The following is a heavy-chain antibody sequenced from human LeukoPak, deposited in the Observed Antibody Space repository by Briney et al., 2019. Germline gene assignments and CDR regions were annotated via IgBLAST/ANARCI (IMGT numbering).Heavy chain of an antibody. D-gene: IGHD2-8*01. CDR2: IGGSSTII. J-gene: IGHJ4*02. V-gene: IGHV3-11*01. CDR3: AVDNGTYYFDY. CDR1: GFTFSDFY. Sequence: GGSLRISCAASGFTFSDFYMNWIRQAPGKGLEWVAYIGGSSTIIYYADSVKGRFTISRDIAKNSLYLQMSSLRAEDTAVYYCAVDNGTYYFDYWGQGTLVTVSS.